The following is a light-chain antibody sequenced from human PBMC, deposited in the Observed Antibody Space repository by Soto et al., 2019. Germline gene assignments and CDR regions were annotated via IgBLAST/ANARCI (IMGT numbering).Light chain of an antibody. Sequence: QCVLTQPRSVSGSPGQSVTISCTGTSSDVGGYNYVSWYQQHPGKAPKLMIYDVSQRPSGVPDRFSGSKSGNTASLTISGLQSEDEADYYCCSYAGSYTYVFGTGTKVTVL. CDR3: CSYAGSYTYV. CDR2: DVS. CDR1: SSDVGGYNY. V-gene: IGLV2-11*01. J-gene: IGLJ1*01.